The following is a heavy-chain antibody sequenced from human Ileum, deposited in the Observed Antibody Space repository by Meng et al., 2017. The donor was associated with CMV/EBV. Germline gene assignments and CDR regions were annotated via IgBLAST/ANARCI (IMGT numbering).Heavy chain of an antibody. CDR3: ARGSSSWAFDY. D-gene: IGHD2-2*01. CDR2: VYSSGST. Sequence: QVKLQESAPGLVTPSETFSLTCTVSGGSISGYYWSWIRQPATKGLEWIGRVYSSGSTDYNPSLQSRVTMSVDTSKNQFSLKLSSVTAADTAVYYCARGSSSWAFDYWGQGTLVTASS. J-gene: IGHJ4*02. CDR1: GGSISGYY. V-gene: IGHV4-4*07.